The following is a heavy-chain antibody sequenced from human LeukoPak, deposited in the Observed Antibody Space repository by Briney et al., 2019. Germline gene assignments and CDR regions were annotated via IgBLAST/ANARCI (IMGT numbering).Heavy chain of an antibody. D-gene: IGHD3-16*01. CDR2: IYYSGST. J-gene: IGHJ3*02. V-gene: IGHV4-59*01. CDR1: GGSISSYY. CDR3: AGGVGDAKHHDAFDI. Sequence: SETLSLTCTVSGGSISSYYWSWIRQPPGKGLEGIGYIYYSGSTNYNPSLKSRVTISVDTSKNQFSLKLSSVTAADTAVYYCAGGVGDAKHHDAFDIWGQGTMVTASS.